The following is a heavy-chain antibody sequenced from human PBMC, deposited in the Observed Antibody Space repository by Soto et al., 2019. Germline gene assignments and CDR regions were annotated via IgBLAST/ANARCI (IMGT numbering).Heavy chain of an antibody. V-gene: IGHV1-69*08. Sequence: QVQLVQSGAEVKKPGSSVKVSCKASGGTFSRYSITWVRQAPGHGLEWIGRIIPIFGIASYAQKFQGRVTIPAYESTSTAYMELSSLRSDATAVYSCAREDRDRETGLVPAAIDGMDVWGQGTTVTVSS. CDR3: AREDRDRETGLVPAAIDGMDV. J-gene: IGHJ6*02. CDR2: IIPIFGIA. D-gene: IGHD2-2*01. CDR1: GGTFSRYS.